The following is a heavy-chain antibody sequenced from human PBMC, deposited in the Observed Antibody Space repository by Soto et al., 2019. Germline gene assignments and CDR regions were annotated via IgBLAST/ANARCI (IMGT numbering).Heavy chain of an antibody. CDR2: ISSSSSTI. J-gene: IGHJ5*02. CDR3: ARESRFLEWLSLNWFDP. CDR1: GFTFSSYS. D-gene: IGHD3-3*01. V-gene: IGHV3-48*02. Sequence: HPGGSLRLSCAASGFTFSSYSMNWVRQAPGKGLEWVSYISSSSSTIYYADSVKGRFTISRDNAKNSLHLQMNSLRDEDTAVYYCARESRFLEWLSLNWFDPWGQGTLVTVS.